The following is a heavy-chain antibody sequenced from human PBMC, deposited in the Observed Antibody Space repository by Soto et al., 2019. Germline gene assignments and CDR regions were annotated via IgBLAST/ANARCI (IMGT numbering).Heavy chain of an antibody. CDR3: AIGWFGEFVYYFDY. D-gene: IGHD3-10*01. Sequence: QVQLVQSGAEVKKPGASVKVSCKASGYTFTSYGISWVRQAPGQGLEWMGWISAYNGNTNYAQKLQGRVTMTTDTXXNTAYMELRSLRSDDTAVYYCAIGWFGEFVYYFDYWGQGTLVTVSS. CDR1: GYTFTSYG. CDR2: ISAYNGNT. V-gene: IGHV1-18*01. J-gene: IGHJ4*02.